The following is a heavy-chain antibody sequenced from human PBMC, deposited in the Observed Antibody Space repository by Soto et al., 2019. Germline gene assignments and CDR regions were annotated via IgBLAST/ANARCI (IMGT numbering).Heavy chain of an antibody. CDR2: IYYSGST. J-gene: IGHJ6*02. D-gene: IGHD6-19*01. V-gene: IGHV4-59*01. CDR1: GGSISSYY. Sequence: SETLSLTCTVSGGSISSYYWSWIRQPPGKGLEWIGYIYYSGSTNYNPSLKSRVTISVDTSKNQFTLKLSSVTAADTAVYYCARDNIIAVAGPYYYYGMDVWGQGTTVTVSS. CDR3: ARDNIIAVAGPYYYYGMDV.